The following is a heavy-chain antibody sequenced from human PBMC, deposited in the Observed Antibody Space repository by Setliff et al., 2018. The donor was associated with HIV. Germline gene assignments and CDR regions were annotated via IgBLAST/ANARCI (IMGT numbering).Heavy chain of an antibody. CDR2: IYFTGPT. D-gene: IGHD3-16*01. CDR3: ARGNNDYVYLDY. J-gene: IGHJ4*02. CDR1: NGSIGTYY. Sequence: SETLSLTCTVSNGSIGTYYWTWIRQSPGKGLEYIGYIYFTGPTKFNPSLKSRVTMSVDTSKKQFSLKLSSVTAADTAVYYCARGNNDYVYLDYWGQGALVTVSS. V-gene: IGHV4-59*01.